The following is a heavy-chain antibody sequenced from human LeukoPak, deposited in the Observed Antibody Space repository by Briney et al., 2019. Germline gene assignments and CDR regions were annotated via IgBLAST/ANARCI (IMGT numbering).Heavy chain of an antibody. Sequence: ASVKVSCKASGYTFTGYYMHWVRQAPGQGLEWMGRINPNSGGTNYAQKFQGRVTMTRDTSISTAYMELSRLRFDDTAVYYCARVGYSSSWYFDYWGQGTLVTVSS. D-gene: IGHD6-13*01. CDR1: GYTFTGYY. CDR3: ARVGYSSSWYFDY. V-gene: IGHV1-2*06. J-gene: IGHJ4*02. CDR2: INPNSGGT.